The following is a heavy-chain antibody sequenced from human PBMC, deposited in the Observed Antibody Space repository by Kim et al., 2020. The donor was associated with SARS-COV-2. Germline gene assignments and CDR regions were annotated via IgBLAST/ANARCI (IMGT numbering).Heavy chain of an antibody. CDR2: VGDTVDAT. D-gene: IGHD3-3*01. J-gene: IGHJ1*01. V-gene: IGHV3-23*01. CDR1: GFTFSSHA. CDR3: ARASPLLTI. Sequence: GGSLRLSCVASGFTFSSHAMSWVRQAPGKGLEWVSAVGDTVDATYYADSVKGRFTISRDNSKNTLHLQVNSLSAEDTAVYYCARASPLLTIWGQGTLVTVSS.